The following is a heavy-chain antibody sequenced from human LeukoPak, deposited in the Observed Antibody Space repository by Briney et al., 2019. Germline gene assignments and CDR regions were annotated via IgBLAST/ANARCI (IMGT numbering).Heavy chain of an antibody. CDR3: ARVASGGSPSYYYYYYMDV. V-gene: IGHV3-20*04. J-gene: IGHJ6*03. Sequence: GGSLRLSCAASGFTFDDYGMSWVRQAPGKGLEWVSGINWNGGSTGYADSVKGRFTISRDNAKNSLYLQMNSLRAEDTALYYCARVASGGSPSYYYYYYMDVWGKGTTVTVSS. CDR1: GFTFDDYG. CDR2: INWNGGST. D-gene: IGHD4-23*01.